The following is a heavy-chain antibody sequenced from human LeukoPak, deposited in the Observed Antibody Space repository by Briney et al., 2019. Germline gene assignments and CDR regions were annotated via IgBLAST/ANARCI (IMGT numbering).Heavy chain of an antibody. Sequence: GGSLRLSCVASGXTFSTYWMSWVRQAPGKGLEWVASIKQDGSEKYYVDSVKGRFTISRDNAKNSLYLQMNSLRAEDTAVYYCARLIRPYFDYWGQGTLVTVSS. CDR1: GXTFSTYW. V-gene: IGHV3-7*05. J-gene: IGHJ4*02. CDR2: IKQDGSEK. CDR3: ARLIRPYFDY.